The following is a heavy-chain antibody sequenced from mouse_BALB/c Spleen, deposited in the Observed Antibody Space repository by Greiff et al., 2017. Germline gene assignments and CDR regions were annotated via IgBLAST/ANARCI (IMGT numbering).Heavy chain of an antibody. D-gene: IGHD2-14*01. Sequence: VKLMESGPGLVAPSQSLSITCTVSGFSLTSYGVHWVRQPPGKGLEWLGVIWAGGSTNYNSALMSRLSISKDNSKSQVFLKMNSLQTDDTAMYYCAREGYDDPLYAMDYWGQGTSVTVSS. CDR2: IWAGGST. CDR1: GFSLTSYG. V-gene: IGHV2-9*02. CDR3: AREGYDDPLYAMDY. J-gene: IGHJ4*01.